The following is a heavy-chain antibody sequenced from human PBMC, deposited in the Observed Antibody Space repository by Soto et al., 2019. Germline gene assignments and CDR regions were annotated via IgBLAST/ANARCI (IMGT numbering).Heavy chain of an antibody. Sequence: PSETLSLTCSVSGGSISGYYWSWIRQTPGKGLEWIGYMYHSGSTYYNPSLKSRVTISIDRSKNQFSLKLSSVTAADTAVSYCARVPDYWGQGILVTVSS. D-gene: IGHD2-2*01. V-gene: IGHV4-59*12. CDR1: GGSISGYY. CDR3: ARVPDY. CDR2: MYHSGST. J-gene: IGHJ4*02.